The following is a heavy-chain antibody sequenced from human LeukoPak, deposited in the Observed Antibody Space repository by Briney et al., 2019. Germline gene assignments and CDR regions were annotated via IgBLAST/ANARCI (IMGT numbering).Heavy chain of an antibody. CDR3: ARGPSSSDWFDP. CDR1: GYSISSGCY. Sequence: PSETLSLTCAVSGYSISSGCYWGWIRQPPGKGLEWIGSIYHSGSTYYNPSLKSRVTISVDTSKNQFSLKLSSVTAADTAVYYCARGPSSSDWFDPWGQGTLVTVSS. J-gene: IGHJ5*02. CDR2: IYHSGST. V-gene: IGHV4-38-2*01. D-gene: IGHD6-6*01.